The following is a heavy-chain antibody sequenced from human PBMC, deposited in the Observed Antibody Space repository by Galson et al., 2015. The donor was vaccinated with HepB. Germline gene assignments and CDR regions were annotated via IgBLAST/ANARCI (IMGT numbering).Heavy chain of an antibody. CDR2: IIPVSATA. Sequence: SVKVSCKASGGTFSSYAISWVRQAPGQGLEWMGEIIPVSATANYTQKFRGRVTITADDSTSTAYMELSSLRSEDTAVYYCARGRYCSSPSCPLVYWGQGTLVTVSS. V-gene: IGHV1-69*13. J-gene: IGHJ4*02. D-gene: IGHD2-2*01. CDR1: GGTFSSYA. CDR3: ARGRYCSSPSCPLVY.